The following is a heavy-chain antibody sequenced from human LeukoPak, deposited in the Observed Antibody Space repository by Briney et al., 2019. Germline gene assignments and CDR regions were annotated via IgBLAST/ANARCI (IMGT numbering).Heavy chain of an antibody. V-gene: IGHV4-4*07. J-gene: IGHJ5*02. CDR2: MYTSGST. D-gene: IGHD2-8*01. CDR3: ARDVGGSCTNGVCYSGTRFDP. CDR1: GGSISSYY. Sequence: PSETLSLTCTVSGGSISSYYWSWIRQPAGKGLEWIGRMYTSGSTNYNPSLKSLVTMSGDTSKNQFSLKLSSVTAADTAVYYCARDVGGSCTNGVCYSGTRFDPWGQGTLVTVSS.